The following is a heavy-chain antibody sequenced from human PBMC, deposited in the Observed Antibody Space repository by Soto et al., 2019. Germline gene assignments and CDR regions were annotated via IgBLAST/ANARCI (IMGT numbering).Heavy chain of an antibody. D-gene: IGHD3-10*01. V-gene: IGHV1-2*04. CDR2: INPNSGGT. CDR1: GYTFTGYH. Sequence: GASLKVSCTASGYTFTGYHMHWVRQAPGQGLEWMGWINPNSGGTNYAQKFQGWVTMTRDTSISTAYMELSRLRSDDTAVYYCARGSITMAFDYWGQGTLVTVSS. J-gene: IGHJ4*02. CDR3: ARGSITMAFDY.